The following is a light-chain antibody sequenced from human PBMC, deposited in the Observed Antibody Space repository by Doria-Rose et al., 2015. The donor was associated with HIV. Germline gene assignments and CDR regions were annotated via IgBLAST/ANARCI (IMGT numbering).Light chain of an antibody. Sequence: EIVMTQSPGTLSLSPGERATLSCRASQRVKSSYLAWYQHKPGQAPRLLIYDASTRATGIPDRFSGSGSGTDFTLTISRLEPEDVAVYYCQQYGISRGTFGQGTRLEIK. V-gene: IGKV3-20*01. J-gene: IGKJ5*01. CDR1: QRVKSSY. CDR3: QQYGISRGT. CDR2: DAS.